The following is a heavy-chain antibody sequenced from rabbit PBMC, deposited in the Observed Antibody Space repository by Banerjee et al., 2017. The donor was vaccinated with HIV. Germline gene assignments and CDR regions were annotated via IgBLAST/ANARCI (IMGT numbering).Heavy chain of an antibody. V-gene: IGHV1S40*01. CDR3: ARGDGAYAGYDGL. D-gene: IGHD7-1*01. CDR2: IDAGSSGYT. J-gene: IGHJ6*01. Sequence: QSLEESGGDLVKPGASLTLTCTASGFTLSSYWMCWVRQAPGKGLEWIACIDAGSSGYTWYANWAKGRFTISKTSSTVTLQLTSLTAADTATYFCARGDGAYAGYDGLWGQGTLVTVS. CDR1: GFTLSSYW.